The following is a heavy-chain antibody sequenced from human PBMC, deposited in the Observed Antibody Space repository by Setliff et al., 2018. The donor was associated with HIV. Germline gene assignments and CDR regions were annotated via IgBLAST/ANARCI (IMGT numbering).Heavy chain of an antibody. J-gene: IGHJ4*02. CDR1: GYTFTGYD. D-gene: IGHD6-19*01. CDR2: ISAYNGNT. CDR3: AREYHVGTEGPRLANYFDF. V-gene: IGHV1-18*01. Sequence: ASVKVSCKASGYTFTGYDISWVRQAPGQGLEWMGWISAYNGNTNYAQKLQGRVSITADESTSTAHMELSSLGSEDTAIYYCAREYHVGTEGPRLANYFDFWGQGTLVTVSS.